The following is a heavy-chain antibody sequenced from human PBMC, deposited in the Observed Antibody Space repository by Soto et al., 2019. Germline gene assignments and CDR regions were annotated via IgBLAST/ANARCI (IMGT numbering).Heavy chain of an antibody. Sequence: QVQLVQSGAEVKKPGASVKVSCKASGYTFTSYGISWVRQAPGQGLEWMGWISAYNGNTNYAQKLQGRVTMTTDTSTIKAYMELRSLRSDDTAVYYYARDGALAETYDYDGMDVWGQGTTVTVSS. D-gene: IGHD2-15*01. J-gene: IGHJ6*02. CDR3: ARDGALAETYDYDGMDV. V-gene: IGHV1-18*01. CDR2: ISAYNGNT. CDR1: GYTFTSYG.